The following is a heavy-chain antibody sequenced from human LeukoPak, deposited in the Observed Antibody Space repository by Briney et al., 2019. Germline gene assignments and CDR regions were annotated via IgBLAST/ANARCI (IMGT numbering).Heavy chain of an antibody. CDR3: ASGPMVYGQYYYYYMDV. V-gene: IGHV1-69*13. J-gene: IGHJ6*03. CDR2: IIPIFGTA. D-gene: IGHD5/OR15-5a*01. CDR1: GYTFTSYD. Sequence: GASVKVSCKASGYTFTSYDINWVRQATGQGLEWMGGIIPIFGTANYAQKFQGRVTITADESTSTAYMELSSLRSEDTAVYYCASGPMVYGQYYYYYMDVWGKGTTVTVSS.